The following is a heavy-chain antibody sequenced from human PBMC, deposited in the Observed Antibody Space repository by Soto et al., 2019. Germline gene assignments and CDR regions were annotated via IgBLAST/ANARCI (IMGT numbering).Heavy chain of an antibody. CDR1: GGSIGSYY. V-gene: IGHV4-59*08. CDR2: IYYSGST. J-gene: IGHJ5*02. Sequence: SETLSLTCTVSGGSIGSYYRSWIRQPPGKGLEWIGYIYYSGSTNYNPSLKSRVTISVDTSKNQFSLKLSSVTAADTAVYYCARRGHLDWFDPWGQGTLVTVSS. CDR3: ARRGHLDWFDP.